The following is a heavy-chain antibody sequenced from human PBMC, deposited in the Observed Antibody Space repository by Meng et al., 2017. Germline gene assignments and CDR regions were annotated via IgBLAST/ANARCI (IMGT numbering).Heavy chain of an antibody. CDR1: EFTFSCYT. CDR2: ISGSGSST. Sequence: GESLKISCAASEFTFSCYTMSWVRQAPGRGLEWVSAISGSGSSTYYADSVKGRFTISRDNCKNTLYLQMNSLRAEDTAVYYCAKRQEDILTGYYPPFDYWGQGTLVTVSS. J-gene: IGHJ4*02. V-gene: IGHV3-23*01. D-gene: IGHD3-9*01. CDR3: AKRQEDILTGYYPPFDY.